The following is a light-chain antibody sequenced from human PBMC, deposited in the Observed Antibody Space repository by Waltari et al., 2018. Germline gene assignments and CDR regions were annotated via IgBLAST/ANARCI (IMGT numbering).Light chain of an antibody. CDR2: NNN. Sequence: QSLLTHPPSASGTPGQRVTIPCSGCSPNIRPITVNWYQHLPGTAPKLLIYNNNQGPSGVPDRFSGSKSGTSASLAISGLQSEDEADYYCAAWDGRLDAWVFGGGTKLTVL. V-gene: IGLV1-44*01. CDR3: AAWDGRLDAWV. CDR1: SPNIRPIT. J-gene: IGLJ3*02.